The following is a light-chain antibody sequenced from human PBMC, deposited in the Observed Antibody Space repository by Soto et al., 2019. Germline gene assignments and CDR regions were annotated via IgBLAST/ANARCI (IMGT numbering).Light chain of an antibody. CDR1: SSDVSASNY. J-gene: IGLJ2*01. CDR2: DVT. CDR3: SSYTAGYTLVL. Sequence: QSALTQPASVSGSPGQSITISCTGTSSDVSASNYVSWYQQHPGKAPKLIIYDVTDRPSGVSNRFSGSKSGNTASLAISGLPAEDEADYCCSSYTAGYTLVLFGGGTKVTVL. V-gene: IGLV2-14*03.